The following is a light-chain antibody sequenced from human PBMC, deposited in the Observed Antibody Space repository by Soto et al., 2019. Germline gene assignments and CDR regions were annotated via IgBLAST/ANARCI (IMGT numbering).Light chain of an antibody. CDR3: QQYGNSPWT. Sequence: EIVLTQSPATLSLSPGERATLSCRASQSVSNYLAWYQQKPGQAPRLLIYDASNRATGIPARFSGSGSGTDFTLTISRLEPDDFATYYCQQYGNSPWTFGQGTKVDI. J-gene: IGKJ1*01. V-gene: IGKV3-11*01. CDR2: DAS. CDR1: QSVSNY.